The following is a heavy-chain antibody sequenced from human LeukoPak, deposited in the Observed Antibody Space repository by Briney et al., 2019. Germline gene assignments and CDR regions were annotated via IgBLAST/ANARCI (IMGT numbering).Heavy chain of an antibody. Sequence: QSGGSLRLSCAASGFTVSSTYMSWVRQAPGKGLEWVSVTYSGGYTNYADSVMGRFTISRDNSKNTLYLQMSGLRAEDTAVYYCARAPSTVRSWYYFDYWGQGTLVTVPS. V-gene: IGHV3-66*01. CDR1: GFTVSSTY. CDR3: ARAPSTVRSWYYFDY. CDR2: TYSGGYT. D-gene: IGHD6-13*01. J-gene: IGHJ4*02.